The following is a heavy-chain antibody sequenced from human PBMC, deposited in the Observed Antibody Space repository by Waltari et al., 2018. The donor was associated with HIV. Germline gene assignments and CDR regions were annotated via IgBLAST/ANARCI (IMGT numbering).Heavy chain of an antibody. D-gene: IGHD3-10*01. V-gene: IGHV1-69*01. CDR2: IIPMFGTA. CDR3: AREGFGNFNPGMDV. J-gene: IGHJ6*02. Sequence: QVQLVQSGAEVKKPGSSVKVSCKASGGTFNRYSMSWVRQAPGQGLEWMGGIIPMFGTANYAQKFQGRVTLTADESMSVVYMELSSLRSEDTAVYYCAREGFGNFNPGMDVWGQGTTVTVSS. CDR1: GGTFNRYS.